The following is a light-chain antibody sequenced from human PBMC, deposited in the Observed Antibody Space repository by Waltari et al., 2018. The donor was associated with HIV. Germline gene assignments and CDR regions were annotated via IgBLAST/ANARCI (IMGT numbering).Light chain of an antibody. CDR2: DVS. V-gene: IGLV2-14*01. J-gene: IGLJ3*02. Sequence: QSALTQPASVSGSPGPSITISCTGTSSDVGGSDYVSWYQQDPGKAPKVIIYDVSKRPSGVSNRFSGSKSGNTASLTISGLQAEDEADYYCSSYTTGSTLVFGGGTTVTVL. CDR1: SSDVGGSDY. CDR3: SSYTTGSTLV.